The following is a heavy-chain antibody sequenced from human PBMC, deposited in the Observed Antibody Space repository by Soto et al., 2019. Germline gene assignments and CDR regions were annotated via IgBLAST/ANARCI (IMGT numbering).Heavy chain of an antibody. CDR2: IYPGDSDT. CDR3: ARPPYSGSHYAFDI. Sequence: GESLKISCKGSGYSFIDYWIGWVRQVPGKGLEWMGVIYPGDSDTRYSPSFQGQVTISADKSISTAYLQWSSLKASDTAMYYCARPPYSGSHYAFDIWGQGTMVTVSS. V-gene: IGHV5-51*01. J-gene: IGHJ3*02. D-gene: IGHD1-26*01. CDR1: GYSFIDYW.